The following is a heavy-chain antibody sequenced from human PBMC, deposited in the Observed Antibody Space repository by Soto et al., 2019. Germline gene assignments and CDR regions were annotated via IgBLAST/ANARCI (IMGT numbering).Heavy chain of an antibody. J-gene: IGHJ6*02. CDR3: ARHSRDTMILDYGVDV. CDR2: VFYTGST. D-gene: IGHD3-16*01. V-gene: IGHV4-39*01. Sequence: SETLSLTCVVSGGSITSYHWSWFRQPPGKGLEWIASVFYTGSTYYNPSLKSRVAMSVDTSKNQFSLKLASVAATDTALYYCARHSRDTMILDYGVDVWGQGTTVTVSS. CDR1: GGSITSYH.